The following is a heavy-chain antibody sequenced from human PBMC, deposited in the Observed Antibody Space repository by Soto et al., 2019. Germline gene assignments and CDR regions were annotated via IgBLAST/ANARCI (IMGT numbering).Heavy chain of an antibody. Sequence: ASVKVSCKASGYTFTGYYMHWVRQAPGQGLEWMGWINPNSGGTNYAQKFQGWVTITRDTSISTAYMELSRLRSDDTAVYYCARGFNVLRFLEWSWPYYGMDVWGQGTTVNVSS. D-gene: IGHD3-3*01. CDR3: ARGFNVLRFLEWSWPYYGMDV. CDR2: INPNSGGT. CDR1: GYTFTGYY. J-gene: IGHJ6*02. V-gene: IGHV1-2*04.